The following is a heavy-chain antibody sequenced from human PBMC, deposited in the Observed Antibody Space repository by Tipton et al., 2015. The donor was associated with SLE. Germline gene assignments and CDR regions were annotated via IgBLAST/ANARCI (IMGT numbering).Heavy chain of an antibody. V-gene: IGHV4-61*01. D-gene: IGHD1-26*01. CDR1: GFPISSAYY. CDR2: IYSSGTT. CDR3: ARANSGY. J-gene: IGHJ4*02. Sequence: TLSLTCSVSGFPISSAYYWSWLRQPPGKGLEWIGYIYSSGTTNYNPSLKSRVTISIDTSKNQFSLKLSFVTAADTAIYYCARANSGYWGQGTLVTVSS.